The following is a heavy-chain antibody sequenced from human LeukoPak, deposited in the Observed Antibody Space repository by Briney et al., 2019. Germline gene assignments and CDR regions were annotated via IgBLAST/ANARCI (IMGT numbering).Heavy chain of an antibody. V-gene: IGHV3-21*01. Sequence: GGSLRLSCATSGLTFSRFSFRWVRQAPGKGLEWVASIYVTGNYINYADSVKGRVTISRDNAKNSVYLQMNSLRADDTAVYYCAREFNTIGNFDFWGRGPVVTVSS. CDR1: GLTFSRFS. CDR2: IYVTGNYI. D-gene: IGHD1-14*01. CDR3: AREFNTIGNFDF. J-gene: IGHJ4*01.